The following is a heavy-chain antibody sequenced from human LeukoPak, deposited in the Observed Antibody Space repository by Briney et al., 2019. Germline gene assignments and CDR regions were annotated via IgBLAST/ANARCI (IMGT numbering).Heavy chain of an antibody. CDR3: ARDRELRYGSGHDY. Sequence: SVKVSCKDSGGTFSSYAISWVRQAPGQGLEWMGRIIPIFGTANYAQKFQGRVTITTDESTSTAYMELSSLRSEDTAVYYCARDRELRYGSGHDYWGQGTLVTVSS. CDR1: GGTFSSYA. V-gene: IGHV1-69*05. D-gene: IGHD3-10*01. J-gene: IGHJ4*02. CDR2: IIPIFGTA.